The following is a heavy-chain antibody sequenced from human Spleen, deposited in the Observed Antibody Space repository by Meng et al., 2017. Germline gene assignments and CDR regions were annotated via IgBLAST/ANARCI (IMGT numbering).Heavy chain of an antibody. J-gene: IGHJ4*02. CDR1: GYTFTDFF. Sequence: QVQLVQSGPEVMMPGDSLLLSCRTSGYTFTDFFLHWVRQAPGQGLEWLGTINSNSGGTDYARKFQSRITLTRDTSASSVYMDLGIMESEDTAFYYCARENSPSHFDYLCQGVLVTVSS. CDR2: INSNSGGT. V-gene: IGHV1-46*01. CDR3: ARENSPSHFDY.